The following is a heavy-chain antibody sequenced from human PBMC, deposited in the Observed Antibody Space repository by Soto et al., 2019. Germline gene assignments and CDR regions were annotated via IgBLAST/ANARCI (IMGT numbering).Heavy chain of an antibody. CDR2: TIPLLNVA. V-gene: IGHV1-69*04. D-gene: IGHD5-12*01. Sequence: GASVKVSCKASGGTFSTSTFTWVRQAPGQGLEWMGRTIPLLNVADYAQDFQGRLTITADKSTSTTYMELTSLTSKDTAVYYCARDSPIGSKFSGYDXIDSWGQGTLVTVSS. CDR1: GGTFSTST. J-gene: IGHJ4*02. CDR3: ARDSPIGSKFSGYDXIDS.